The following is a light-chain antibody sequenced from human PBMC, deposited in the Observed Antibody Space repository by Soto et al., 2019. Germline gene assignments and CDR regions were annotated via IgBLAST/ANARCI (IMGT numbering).Light chain of an antibody. CDR3: ETWDSNAHTV. CDR1: SGHSSYI. J-gene: IGLJ3*02. V-gene: IGLV4-60*02. CDR2: LEGSGSY. Sequence: HPVLTQSSSASASLGSSVKITCTLSSGHSSYIIAWHQQQPGKAPRYLMKLEGSGSYNKGSGVPDRFSGSSSGADRYLTISNLKFEDEADYYCETWDSNAHTVFGGGTKLTVL.